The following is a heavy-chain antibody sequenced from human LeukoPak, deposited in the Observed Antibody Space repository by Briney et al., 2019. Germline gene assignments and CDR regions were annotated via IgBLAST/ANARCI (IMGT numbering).Heavy chain of an antibody. D-gene: IGHD1-1*01. J-gene: IGHJ4*02. V-gene: IGHV4-34*01. CDR2: INHSGST. CDR3: ETYNWNAHVNL. CDR1: GGSFSGYY. Sequence: PSETLSLTCAVYGGSFSGYYWSWIRQPPRKGLEWIGEINHSGSTNYNPSLKSRVTISVDTSKNQFSLKLSSVTAADTAAYYCETYNWNAHVNLWGQGTLVTVSS.